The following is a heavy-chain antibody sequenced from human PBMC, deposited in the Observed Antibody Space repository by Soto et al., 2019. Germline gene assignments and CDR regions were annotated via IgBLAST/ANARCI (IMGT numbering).Heavy chain of an antibody. Sequence: EVQLVESGGGSVQPGGSLRLSCVASGITFSGYWMHWVRQVPGKGLVWVARVDSDGSGTSYADSVKGRFTISRDNAKNTLYLQMNSLSVEDTAVYYCATVFEHWGQGIPVTVSS. CDR1: GITFSGYW. J-gene: IGHJ4*02. V-gene: IGHV3-74*01. CDR3: ATVFEH. CDR2: VDSDGSGT.